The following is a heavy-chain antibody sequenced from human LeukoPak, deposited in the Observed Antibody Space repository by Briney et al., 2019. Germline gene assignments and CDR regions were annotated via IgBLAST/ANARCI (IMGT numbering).Heavy chain of an antibody. CDR3: AKSQLLYRYYGMDV. J-gene: IGHJ6*02. CDR2: ISGGGGST. D-gene: IGHD2-2*02. V-gene: IGHV3-23*01. CDR1: GFTFSSYA. Sequence: PGGSLRLSCAASGFTFSSYAMSWVRQAPGKGLEWVSAISGGGGSTYYADSVKGRFTISRDNSKNTLYLQMNSLRAEDTAVYYCAKSQLLYRYYGMDVWGQGTTVTVSS.